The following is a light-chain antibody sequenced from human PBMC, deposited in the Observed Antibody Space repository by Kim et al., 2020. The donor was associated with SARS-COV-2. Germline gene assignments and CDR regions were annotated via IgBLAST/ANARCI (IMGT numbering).Light chain of an antibody. CDR1: KLGDKY. J-gene: IGLJ2*01. CDR2: QDS. V-gene: IGLV3-1*01. Sequence: VSPGQTASITCSGDKLGDKYACWYQQKPGQSPVLVIYQDSKRPSGIPERFSGSNSGNTATLTISGTQAMDEADYYCQAWDSSFAVFGGGTQLTVL. CDR3: QAWDSSFAV.